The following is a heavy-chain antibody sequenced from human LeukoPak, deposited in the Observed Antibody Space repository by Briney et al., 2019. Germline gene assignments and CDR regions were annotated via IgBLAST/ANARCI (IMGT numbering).Heavy chain of an antibody. D-gene: IGHD6-13*01. CDR2: IWSDGINK. Sequence: GGSLRLSCAASGFTFSNYGIHWVRQAPGKGLEWVAVIWSDGINKYYVDSVKGRFTISRDNSKNTLHLQMNSLRADDTAVYYCARSTYSSSSYYFDYWGQGSLVTVSS. CDR1: GFTFSNYG. CDR3: ARSTYSSSSYYFDY. V-gene: IGHV3-33*01. J-gene: IGHJ4*02.